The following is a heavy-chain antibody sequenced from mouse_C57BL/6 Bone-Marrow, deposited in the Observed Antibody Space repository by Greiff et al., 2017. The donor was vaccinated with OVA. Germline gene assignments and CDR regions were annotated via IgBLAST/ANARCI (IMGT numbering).Heavy chain of an antibody. CDR1: GFTFSSYG. CDR3: ARRLRHYFDY. V-gene: IGHV5-6*02. Sequence: EVKLQESGGDLVKPGGSLKLSCAASGFTFSSYGMSWVRQTPDKRLEWVATISSGGSYTYYPDSVKGRFTISRDNAKNTLYLQMSSLKSEDTAMYYCARRLRHYFDYWGQGTTLTVSS. D-gene: IGHD1-1*01. CDR2: ISSGGSYT. J-gene: IGHJ2*01.